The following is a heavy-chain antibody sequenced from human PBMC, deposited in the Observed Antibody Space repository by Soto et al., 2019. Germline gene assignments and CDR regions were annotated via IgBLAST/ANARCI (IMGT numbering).Heavy chain of an antibody. J-gene: IGHJ4*02. V-gene: IGHV1-69*05. D-gene: IGHD1-26*01. Sequence: ASVKVSCKASGDTITNLIIGWVRQAPGQGLEWMGRISPLFDTADYAQKFQGRVTMTRDTSTSTVYMELSSLRSEDTAVYYCAREGATSKLEYYFDYWGQGTLVTVSS. CDR2: ISPLFDTA. CDR1: GDTITNLI. CDR3: AREGATSKLEYYFDY.